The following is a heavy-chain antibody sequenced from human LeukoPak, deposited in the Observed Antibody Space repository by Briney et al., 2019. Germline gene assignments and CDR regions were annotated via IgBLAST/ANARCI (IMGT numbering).Heavy chain of an antibody. CDR3: AKDQDPTVGATDC. D-gene: IGHD1-26*01. CDR2: IGDSDIVT. V-gene: IGHV3-23*01. J-gene: IGHJ4*02. CDR1: GFTFSINA. Sequence: PGGSLRLSCAASGFTFSINAMSWVRQAPGKGLEWVSTIGDSDIVTHYADSVKGRFTISRDNSKNTLYLQMNSLRADDTALYYCAKDQDPTVGATDCWGQGTLVTVSS.